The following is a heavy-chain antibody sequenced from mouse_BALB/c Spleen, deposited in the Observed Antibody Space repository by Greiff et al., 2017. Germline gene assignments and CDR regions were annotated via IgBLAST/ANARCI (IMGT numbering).Heavy chain of an antibody. CDR3: ARGLLRWQGAMDY. CDR1: GYTFTSYW. CDR2: INPSTGYT. V-gene: IGHV1-7*01. D-gene: IGHD1-1*01. J-gene: IGHJ4*01. Sequence: VQLQQSGAELAKPGASVKMSCKASGYTFTSYWMHWVKQRPGQGLEWIGYINPSTGYTEYNQKFKDKATLTADKSSSTAYMQLSSLTSEDSAVYYCARGLLRWQGAMDYWGQGTSVTVSS.